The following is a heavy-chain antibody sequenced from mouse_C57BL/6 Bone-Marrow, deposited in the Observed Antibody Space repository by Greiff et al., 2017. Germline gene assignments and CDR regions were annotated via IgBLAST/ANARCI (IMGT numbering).Heavy chain of an antibody. V-gene: IGHV14-2*01. D-gene: IGHD2-3*01. J-gene: IGHJ3*01. Sequence: VQLQQSGAELVKPGASVKLSCTASGFNIKDYYMHWVKQRTEQGLAWLGRIDPEDGETKYAPKFQGQATLTADTSSTTAYLQLSSLTSEDTAVYYCARSGRWLLLGFAYWGQGTLVTVSA. CDR1: GFNIKDYY. CDR3: ARSGRWLLLGFAY. CDR2: IDPEDGET.